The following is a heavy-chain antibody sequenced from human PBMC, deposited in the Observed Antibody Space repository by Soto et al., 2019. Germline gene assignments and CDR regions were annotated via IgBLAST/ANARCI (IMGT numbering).Heavy chain of an antibody. Sequence: SQTLSLTCAISGDSVSSKTAAWNCIRQSPSRGLEWLGRTYFRSRWYNDYAISVKSRITINPDTSKNQFSLLLNSVTPEDTAVYYCAGVSVDQFVHWFYPCGQGTLVTVSS. V-gene: IGHV6-1*01. CDR2: TYFRSRWYN. CDR3: AGVSVDQFVHWFYP. J-gene: IGHJ5*02. D-gene: IGHD3-9*01. CDR1: GDSVSSKTAA.